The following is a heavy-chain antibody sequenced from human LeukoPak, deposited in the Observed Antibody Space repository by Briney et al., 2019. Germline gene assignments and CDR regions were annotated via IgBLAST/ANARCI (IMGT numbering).Heavy chain of an antibody. CDR1: GYCFTNYW. D-gene: IGHD1-7*01. CDR3: ARTGTTGWFDP. J-gene: IGHJ5*02. CDR2: IYPGDSDT. Sequence: GESLQISCKGSGYCFTNYWIGWVRQLPGKGLEWMGIIYPGDSDTRYSPSFQGQVTISADKSISTAYLRWSSLKASDTAMYYCARTGTTGWFDPWGQGTLVTVSS. V-gene: IGHV5-51*01.